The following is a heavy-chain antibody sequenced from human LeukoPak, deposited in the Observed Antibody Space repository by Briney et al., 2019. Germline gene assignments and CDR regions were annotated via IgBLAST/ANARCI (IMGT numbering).Heavy chain of an antibody. J-gene: IGHJ4*02. V-gene: IGHV3-30*18. CDR3: AKDLHYYGPGSSPQY. CDR2: ISYDGSTK. Sequence: GGSLRLSCEASGFTFSNYAMHWVRRAPGKGLEWVALISYDGSTKHYADSVKGRFTISRDNSKNTLSLQINSLRSEDTAVYYCAKDLHYYGPGSSPQYWGQGTLVTVSS. D-gene: IGHD3-10*01. CDR1: GFTFSNYA.